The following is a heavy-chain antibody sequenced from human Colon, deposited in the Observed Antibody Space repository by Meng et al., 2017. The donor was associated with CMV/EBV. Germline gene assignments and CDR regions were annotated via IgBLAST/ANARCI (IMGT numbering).Heavy chain of an antibody. Sequence: STFTSYEISWVRQATGKGLEWMGWMNPNSANTGYEQEFKGRVTMTRNTSITTAYMELSSLRYEDTAVYYCAIRASTSGSRSAYFDYWGQGTLVTVSS. J-gene: IGHJ4*02. D-gene: IGHD3-10*01. V-gene: IGHV1-8*01. CDR3: AIRASTSGSRSAYFDY. CDR1: STFTSYE. CDR2: MNPNSANT.